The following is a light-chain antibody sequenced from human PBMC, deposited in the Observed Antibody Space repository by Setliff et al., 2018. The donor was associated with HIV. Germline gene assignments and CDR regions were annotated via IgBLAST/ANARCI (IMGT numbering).Light chain of an antibody. CDR1: SSNIGAGYD. CDR3: QSYDNSSSGVYV. CDR2: NNI. J-gene: IGLJ1*01. Sequence: QSVLTQPPSVSGAPGKRVTISCIGNSSNIGAGYDVHWYQILPGAAPKLLIYNNILRPSGVPARFSGSRSGTSVSLAITGLQAEDEADYYCQSYDNSSSGVYVFGTGTKVTVL. V-gene: IGLV1-40*01.